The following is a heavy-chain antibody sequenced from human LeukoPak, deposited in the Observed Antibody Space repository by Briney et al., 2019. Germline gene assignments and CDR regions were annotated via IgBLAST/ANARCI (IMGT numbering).Heavy chain of an antibody. V-gene: IGHV4-34*01. D-gene: IGHD6-13*01. CDR1: GGSFSGYY. Sequence: SETLSLTCAVYGGSFSGYYWSWIRQPPGKGLEWIGEINHSGSTNYNPSLKSQVTISVDTSKNQFSLKLSSVTAADTAVYYCARVSSRWYSPYYFDYWAQGTLVTVSS. CDR3: ARVSSRWYSPYYFDY. J-gene: IGHJ4*02. CDR2: INHSGST.